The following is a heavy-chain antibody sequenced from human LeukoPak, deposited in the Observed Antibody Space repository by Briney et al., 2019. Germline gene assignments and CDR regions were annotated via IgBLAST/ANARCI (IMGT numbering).Heavy chain of an antibody. CDR3: ARGKGYYDSSGYYY. CDR1: DESFSGYY. D-gene: IGHD3-22*01. CDR2: INHSGST. J-gene: IGHJ4*02. Sequence: PSETLSLTCGDYDESFSGYYWSWIRQPPGKGLEWIGEINHSGSTKYNASLKSRVTISVDTSKNQFSLKLSSVTAADTAVYYCARGKGYYDSSGYYYWGQGSLVTVSS. V-gene: IGHV4-34*01.